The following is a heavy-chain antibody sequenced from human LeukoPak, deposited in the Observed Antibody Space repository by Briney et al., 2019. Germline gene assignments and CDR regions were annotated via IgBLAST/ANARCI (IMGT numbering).Heavy chain of an antibody. CDR2: ISTSGSTI. J-gene: IGHJ4*02. V-gene: IGHV3-48*03. Sequence: PGGSLRLSCAASGFTFSSYEMNWVRQAPGKGLEWVSYISTSGSTIYYADSVKGRFTISRDNAKNSLYLQMNSLRAEDTAVYYCAKVPDYYGSGRYHWGQGTLVTVSS. D-gene: IGHD3-10*01. CDR1: GFTFSSYE. CDR3: AKVPDYYGSGRYH.